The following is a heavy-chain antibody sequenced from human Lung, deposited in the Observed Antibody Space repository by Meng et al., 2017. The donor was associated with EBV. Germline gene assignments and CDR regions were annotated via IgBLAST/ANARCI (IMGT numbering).Heavy chain of an antibody. V-gene: IGHV1-3*01. CDR3: ARDQGAWFGEAPRFDY. D-gene: IGHD3-10*01. J-gene: IGHJ4*02. CDR1: GYTFTNYG. CDR2: INAGNGNT. Sequence: QVQLGQSGAGVKKPWATVKVSCKASGYTFTNYGMHWVRQAPGQRLEWMGWINAGNGNTKYSQKFQGRVTITRDTSASTAYMELSSLRSEDTAVYYCARDQGAWFGEAPRFDYWGQGTLVTVS.